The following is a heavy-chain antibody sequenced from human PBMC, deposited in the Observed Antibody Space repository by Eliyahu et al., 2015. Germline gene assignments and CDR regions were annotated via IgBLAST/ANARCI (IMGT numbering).Heavy chain of an antibody. CDR1: GFSFNNYG. Sequence: QVQLVESGGGVVQPGRSLKLSCAASGFSFNNYGMHWVRQAPGKGLEGVAVILYDGSKKYYADSVKGRFTISRDNSESTLYLQMNSLRVEDTAVYYCARDLFYRPSQVSTQIDLRGQGTLVTVSS. CDR3: ARDLFYRPSQVSTQIDL. J-gene: IGHJ5*02. V-gene: IGHV3-30*03. CDR2: ILYDGSKK. D-gene: IGHD3-16*02.